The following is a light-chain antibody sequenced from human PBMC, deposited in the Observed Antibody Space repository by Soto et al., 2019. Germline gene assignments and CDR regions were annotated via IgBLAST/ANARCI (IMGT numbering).Light chain of an antibody. CDR1: QSLLYKSNNKNY. Sequence: DIVMTQSPDSLAVSPGERATINCKSTQSLLYKSNNKNYLAWYQQKPGQPPKLLISWASNRQSGIPDRFSGSGSGTDFALTISNLQAEDVAVYYWQQYFGTSHTFGLGTKVEIK. J-gene: IGKJ2*01. CDR2: WAS. V-gene: IGKV4-1*01. CDR3: QQYFGTSHT.